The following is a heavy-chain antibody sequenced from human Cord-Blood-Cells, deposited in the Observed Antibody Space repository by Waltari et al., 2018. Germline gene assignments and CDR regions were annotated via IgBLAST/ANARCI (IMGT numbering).Heavy chain of an antibody. CDR1: GCSISSYY. D-gene: IGHD5-12*01. CDR3: ARGGYNLFDY. Sequence: QVQLQESRPGLVKPSETPSLTCTVSGCSISSYYWSWIRQPPGKGLEWIGYIYYSGSTNYNPSLKSRFTISVDTSKNQFSLKLSSVTAADTAVYYCARGGYNLFDYWGQGTLVTVSS. J-gene: IGHJ4*02. CDR2: IYYSGST. V-gene: IGHV4-59*08.